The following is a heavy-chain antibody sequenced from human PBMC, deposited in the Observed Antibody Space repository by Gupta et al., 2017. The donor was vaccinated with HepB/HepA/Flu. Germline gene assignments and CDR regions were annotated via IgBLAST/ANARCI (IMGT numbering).Heavy chain of an antibody. Sequence: QVQLVQSGAEVKKPGSSVKVSCKASGVTFRSYALSWVRQAPGQGLEWMGGIIPIFGTANDAQKFQGRVTITADESTGTAYMELSSLRSEDTAVYYCASSLRSVVVPAAKLKYYYYYYYMDVWGKGTTVTVSS. CDR1: GVTFRSYA. CDR2: IIPIFGTA. V-gene: IGHV1-69*01. CDR3: ASSLRSVVVPAAKLKYYYYYYYMDV. D-gene: IGHD2-2*01. J-gene: IGHJ6*03.